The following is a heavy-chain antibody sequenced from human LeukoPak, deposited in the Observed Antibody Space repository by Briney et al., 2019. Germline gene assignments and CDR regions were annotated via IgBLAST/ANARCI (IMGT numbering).Heavy chain of an antibody. CDR3: ARTEVGLPYNWFDP. CDR2: IYYSGST. Sequence: PSETLSLTCTVSGGSISRYYWSWLRQPPGKGLEWIGYIYYSGSTDYNPSLKSRVTISVDTSKNQFSLKLSSVTAADTAVYYCARTEVGLPYNWFDPWGQGTLVTVSS. J-gene: IGHJ5*02. D-gene: IGHD2-15*01. V-gene: IGHV4-59*01. CDR1: GGSISRYY.